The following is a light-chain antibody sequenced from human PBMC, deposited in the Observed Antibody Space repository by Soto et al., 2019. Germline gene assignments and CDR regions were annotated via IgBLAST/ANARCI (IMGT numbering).Light chain of an antibody. V-gene: IGLV2-14*03. Sequence: QSVRTQPASVSGSPGQSITIFCTGTSSDVGGYNYVSWYQQHPGSAPKLMIYDVSSRPSGVSNRFSGSKSGNTASLTISGLQAEDEADYYCSSYTSSFKLAVFGSGTQLTVL. CDR2: DVS. CDR1: SSDVGGYNY. J-gene: IGLJ7*01. CDR3: SSYTSSFKLAV.